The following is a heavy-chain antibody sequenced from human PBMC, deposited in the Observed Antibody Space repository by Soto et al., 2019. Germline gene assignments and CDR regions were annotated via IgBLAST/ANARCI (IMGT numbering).Heavy chain of an antibody. CDR3: ARVEGYSADERD. CDR1: GYIFTSYW. V-gene: IGHV1-46*01. D-gene: IGHD5-12*01. Sequence: QVQLVQSGAEVKRPWDSVTVSCKTSGYIFTSYWIHWVRQAPGQGLEWMGLIKPSGGSTTYAQKFQGRVTMPRDTPTSTVYMELRSPKSEDTAVDYCARVEGYSADERDWGQGTRVTVSS. J-gene: IGHJ4*02. CDR2: IKPSGGST.